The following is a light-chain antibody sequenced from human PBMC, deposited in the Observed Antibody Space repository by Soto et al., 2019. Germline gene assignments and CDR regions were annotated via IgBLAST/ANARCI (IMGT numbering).Light chain of an antibody. CDR3: SSYTSGNTFV. CDR1: SSDVGGYNS. Sequence: QSVLTQPASVSGSPGQSITISCAGTSSDVGGYNSVSWYQHHPGEAPKLMVYDVRDRPSGVSNRFSGSKSGNTASLTISGLQAEDEADYYCSSYTSGNTFVFGGGTKVTVL. V-gene: IGLV2-14*01. J-gene: IGLJ2*01. CDR2: DVR.